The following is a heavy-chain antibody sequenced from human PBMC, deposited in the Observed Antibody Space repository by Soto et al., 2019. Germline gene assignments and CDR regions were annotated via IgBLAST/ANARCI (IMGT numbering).Heavy chain of an antibody. D-gene: IGHD3-22*01. CDR1: GYSFTSYW. CDR2: IYPGDSDT. V-gene: IGHV5-51*01. J-gene: IGHJ4*02. Sequence: GESLKISCKGSGYSFTSYWIGWVRQMPGKGLEWMGIIYPGDSDTRYSPSFQGQVTISADKSISTAYLQWSSLKASDTAMYYCARSTYYYDSSGYYPFDYWGQGTLVTVSS. CDR3: ARSTYYYDSSGYYPFDY.